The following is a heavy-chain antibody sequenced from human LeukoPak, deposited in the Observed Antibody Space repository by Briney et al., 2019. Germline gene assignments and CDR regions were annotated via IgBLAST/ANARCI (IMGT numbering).Heavy chain of an antibody. CDR1: GGSISSGSYY. J-gene: IGHJ4*02. Sequence: SETLSLTCTVSGGSISSGSYYWSWIRQPAGKGLEWIGRIYTSGSTNYNPSLKSRVTISVDTSKNQFSLKLSSVTAADTAVYYCARATYSGYDWDFDYWGQGTLVTVSS. CDR2: IYTSGST. D-gene: IGHD5-12*01. CDR3: ARATYSGYDWDFDY. V-gene: IGHV4-61*02.